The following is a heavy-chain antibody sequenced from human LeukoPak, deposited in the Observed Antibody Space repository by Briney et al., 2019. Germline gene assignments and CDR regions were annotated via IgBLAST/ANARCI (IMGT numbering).Heavy chain of an antibody. CDR2: IYPGDSDT. D-gene: IGHD2-2*01. CDR1: GYRFTSYW. Sequence: GESLKISFKGSGYRFTSYWIGWVRPMPGKGLAWMGIIYPGDSDTRYSPSFQGQVTISADKSISTAYLQWSSLKASDTAMYYCARRGFGYCSSTSCDWKAFDIWGQGTMVTVSS. J-gene: IGHJ3*02. V-gene: IGHV5-51*01. CDR3: ARRGFGYCSSTSCDWKAFDI.